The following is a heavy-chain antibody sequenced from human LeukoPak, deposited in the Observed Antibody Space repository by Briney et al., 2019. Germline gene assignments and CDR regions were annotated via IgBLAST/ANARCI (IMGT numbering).Heavy chain of an antibody. CDR1: GFSFSDYA. Sequence: GGSLRLSCAASGFSFSDYAMSWVRQAPGKGLEWVSYISSSGSTIYYADSVKGRFTISRDNAKNSLYLQMNSLRAEDTAVYYCARGDTAMIIDANFDYWGQGTLVTVSS. CDR2: ISSSGSTI. V-gene: IGHV3-11*04. CDR3: ARGDTAMIIDANFDY. D-gene: IGHD5-18*01. J-gene: IGHJ4*02.